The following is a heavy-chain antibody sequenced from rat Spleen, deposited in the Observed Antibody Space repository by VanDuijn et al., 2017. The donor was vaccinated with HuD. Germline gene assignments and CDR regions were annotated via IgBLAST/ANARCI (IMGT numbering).Heavy chain of an antibody. D-gene: IGHD1-1*01. CDR3: ARHGYYSGFDY. CDR1: GFTFSDYY. V-gene: IGHV5-29*01. CDR2: INYDGSST. J-gene: IGHJ2*01. Sequence: EVQLVESDGGLVQPGRSLKLSCAASGFTFSDYYMAWVRQAPTKGLEWVATINYDGSSTYYRDSVKGRFTISRDNAKSTLYLQMDSLRSEDTATYYCARHGYYSGFDYWGQGVMVTVSS.